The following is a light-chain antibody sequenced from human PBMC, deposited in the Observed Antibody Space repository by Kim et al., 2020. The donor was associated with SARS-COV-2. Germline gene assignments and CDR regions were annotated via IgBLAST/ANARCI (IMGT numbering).Light chain of an antibody. CDR3: QTWGTGIG. J-gene: IGLJ3*02. V-gene: IGLV4-69*01. CDR1: SGHSSYA. CDR2: LNSDGSH. Sequence: SVKLTCTLSSGHSSYAIAWHQQQPEKGPRYLMKLNSDGSHSKGDGIPDRFSGPSSGAERYLTISSLQSEDEADYYCQTWGTGIGFGGGTKLTVL.